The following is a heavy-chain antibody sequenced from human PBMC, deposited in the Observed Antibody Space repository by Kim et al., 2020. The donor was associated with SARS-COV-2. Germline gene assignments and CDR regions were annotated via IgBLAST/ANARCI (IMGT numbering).Heavy chain of an antibody. D-gene: IGHD2-2*01. V-gene: IGHV3-15*01. CDR2: IKSKTDGGTT. Sequence: GGSLRLSCAASGFTFSNAWMSWVRQAPGKGLEWVGRIKSKTDGGTTDYAAPVKGRFTISRDDSKNTLYLQMNSLKTEDTAVYYCTTLGYCSSTSCYAGYYYYYGMDVWGQGTTVTVSS. CDR1: GFTFSNAW. CDR3: TTLGYCSSTSCYAGYYYYYGMDV. J-gene: IGHJ6*02.